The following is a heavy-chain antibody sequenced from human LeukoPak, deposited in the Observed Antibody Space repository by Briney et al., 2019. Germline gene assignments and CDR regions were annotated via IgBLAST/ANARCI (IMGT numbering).Heavy chain of an antibody. J-gene: IGHJ6*02. V-gene: IGHV3-11*01. CDR3: ARYYGSGTYRMDV. CDR1: GFTFSDSY. D-gene: IGHD3-10*01. CDR2: ISGSGGT. Sequence: GGSLRLSCAASGFTFSDSYMSWFRQAPGKGLEWVSYISGSGGTHHSDSVKGRFTISRDNAQNSLYLQMNSLRAEDTAVYYCARYYGSGTYRMDVWGQGTTVTVSS.